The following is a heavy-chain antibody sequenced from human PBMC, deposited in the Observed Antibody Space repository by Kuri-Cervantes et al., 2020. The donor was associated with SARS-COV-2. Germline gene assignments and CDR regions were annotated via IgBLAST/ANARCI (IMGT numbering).Heavy chain of an antibody. CDR1: GESFSGYY. D-gene: IGHD4-17*01. Sequence: SETLSLTYAYYGESFSGYYWNWVRQPPGKGLEWIGEVNHSGSTNYNSSLKSRVTMSVDTSTKQFSLNLNSVTAADTAVYYCARAYGFLRYIYYMDVWGRGTTVTVSS. V-gene: IGHV4-34*01. CDR2: VNHSGST. CDR3: ARAYGFLRYIYYMDV. J-gene: IGHJ6*03.